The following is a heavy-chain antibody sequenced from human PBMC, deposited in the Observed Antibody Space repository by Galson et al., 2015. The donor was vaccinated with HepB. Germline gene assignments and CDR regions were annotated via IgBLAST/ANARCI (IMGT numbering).Heavy chain of an antibody. CDR2: IYWDDDK. D-gene: IGHD1-26*01. Sequence: PALVKPTQTLTLTCTFSGFSLSTRGVGVGWIRQPPGKALEWLALIYWDDDKRYSPSLKSRLTITKDTSKNQVVLTMTNMDPVDTATYYCAHFKVGAPRREGTRWFDPWGQGTLVTVSS. J-gene: IGHJ5*02. V-gene: IGHV2-5*02. CDR3: AHFKVGAPRREGTRWFDP. CDR1: GFSLSTRGVG.